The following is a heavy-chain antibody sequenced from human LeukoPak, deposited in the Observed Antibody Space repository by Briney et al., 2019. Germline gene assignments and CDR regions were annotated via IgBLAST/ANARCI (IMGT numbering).Heavy chain of an antibody. CDR3: AREITGTNGFDY. CDR1: GFIFSGYG. CDR2: IGSSGDTI. D-gene: IGHD1-7*01. J-gene: IGHJ4*02. V-gene: IGHV3-48*03. Sequence: GSLRLSFAASGFIFSGYGMNWVRQAPGKGLEWVSYIGSSGDTIYYADSVKGRFTISRDNAKNSLYLQMGNLRAEDTGVYYCAREITGTNGFDYWGQGTLVTVSS.